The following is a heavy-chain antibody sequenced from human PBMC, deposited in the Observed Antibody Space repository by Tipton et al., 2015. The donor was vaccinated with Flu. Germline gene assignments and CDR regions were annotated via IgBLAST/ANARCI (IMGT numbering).Heavy chain of an antibody. CDR3: ARSSPYYYDSSGYPNWFDP. Sequence: TLSLTCAVSGYSISSGYYWGWIRQPPGKGLEWIGSIYHSGSTYYNPSLKSQVTISVDTSKNQFSLKLSSVTAADTAVYYCARSSPYYYDSSGYPNWFDPWGQGTLVTVSS. CDR2: IYHSGST. V-gene: IGHV4-38-2*01. J-gene: IGHJ5*02. D-gene: IGHD3-22*01. CDR1: GYSISSGYY.